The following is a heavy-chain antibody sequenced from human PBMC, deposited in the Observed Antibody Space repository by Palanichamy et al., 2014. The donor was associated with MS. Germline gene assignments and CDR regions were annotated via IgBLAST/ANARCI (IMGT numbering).Heavy chain of an antibody. J-gene: IGHJ4*02. V-gene: IGHV3-11*01. CDR2: ISTSGNTI. CDR3: AGRRDGYKYFDN. D-gene: IGHD5-24*01. CDR1: YY. Sequence: YYMNWIRQAPGKGLEWVSYISTSGNTIYYADSLKGRFTISRDNTKNSLYLQMNNLRAEDTAVHYCAGRRDGYKYFDNWGQGTLVTVSS.